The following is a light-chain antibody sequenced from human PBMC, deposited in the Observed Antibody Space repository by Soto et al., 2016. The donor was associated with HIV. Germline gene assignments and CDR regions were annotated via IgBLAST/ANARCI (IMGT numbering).Light chain of an antibody. CDR3: QQANSFPYT. Sequence: DIQMTQSPSSVSASVGDRVTITCRASQGIRSWLAWYQQKPGKAPKLLIYAASSLQSGVPSRFSGSGSGTDFTLTINSLQPEDFASYYRQQANSFPYTFGQGTKLEIK. V-gene: IGKV1-12*01. J-gene: IGKJ2*01. CDR1: QGIRSW. CDR2: AAS.